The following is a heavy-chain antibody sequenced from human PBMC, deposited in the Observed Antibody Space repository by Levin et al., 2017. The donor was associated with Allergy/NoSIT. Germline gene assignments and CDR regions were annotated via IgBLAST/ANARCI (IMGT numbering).Heavy chain of an antibody. CDR2: ISYDGSNK. CDR3: ASWKLWTDYYYGMDV. Sequence: LSLTCAASGFTFSSYAMHWVRQAPGKGLEWVAVISYDGSNKYYADSVKGRFTISRDNSKNTLYLQMNSLRAEDTAVYYCASWKLWTDYYYGMDVWGQGTTVTVSS. CDR1: GFTFSSYA. J-gene: IGHJ6*02. D-gene: IGHD5-18*01. V-gene: IGHV3-30*04.